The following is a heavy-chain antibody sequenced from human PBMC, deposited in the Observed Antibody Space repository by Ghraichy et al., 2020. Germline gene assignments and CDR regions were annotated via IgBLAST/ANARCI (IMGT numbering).Heavy chain of an antibody. J-gene: IGHJ4*02. CDR1: GFTFSDYY. CDR3: ARDRGLYASGSPDY. V-gene: IGHV3-11*06. Sequence: GGSLRLSCAASGFTFSDYYMSWIRQAPGKGLEWISYISSSSSYTNYADSVKGRFTVSRDNAKNSLFLQMNSLGAEDTAVYYCARDRGLYASGSPDYWGQGTRGTVSS. CDR2: ISSSSSYT. D-gene: IGHD3-10*01.